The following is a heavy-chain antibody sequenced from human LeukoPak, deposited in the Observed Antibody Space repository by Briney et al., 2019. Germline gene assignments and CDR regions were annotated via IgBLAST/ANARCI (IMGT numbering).Heavy chain of an antibody. CDR2: INSDGRST. J-gene: IGHJ6*03. CDR1: GFTFSSYW. Sequence: GGSLRLSCAASGFTFSSYWMHWVRQAPGKGLVWVSRINSDGRSTSYADSVKGRFTISRDNAKNTLYLQMNSLRAEDTAVYYCARDQLWLYGRTSYYYYFYMDVWGTGTTVAVSS. V-gene: IGHV3-74*01. D-gene: IGHD3-10*01. CDR3: ARDQLWLYGRTSYYYYFYMDV.